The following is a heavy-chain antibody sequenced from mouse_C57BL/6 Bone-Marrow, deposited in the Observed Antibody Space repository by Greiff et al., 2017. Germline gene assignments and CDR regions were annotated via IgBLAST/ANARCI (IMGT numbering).Heavy chain of an antibody. CDR1: GYTFTSYW. CDR2: IDPSDRYT. CDR3: ARPHYYGSSFWYFDV. J-gene: IGHJ1*03. D-gene: IGHD1-1*01. V-gene: IGHV1-59*01. Sequence: QVQLQQPGAELVRPGTSVKLSCKASGYTFTSYWMHWVKQRPGQGLEWIGVIDPSDRYTNSNQKFKGKATLTVYTSSSTAYMQLSSLTSEDSAVYYCARPHYYGSSFWYFDVGGTGTTVTVSS.